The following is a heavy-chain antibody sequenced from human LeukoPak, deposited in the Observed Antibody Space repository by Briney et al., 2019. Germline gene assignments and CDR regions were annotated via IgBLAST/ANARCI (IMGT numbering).Heavy chain of an antibody. V-gene: IGHV3-21*01. CDR1: VFTFSSYS. CDR3: ARDQGYTTPGDFDY. J-gene: IGHJ4*02. Sequence: GGSLRLSCAASVFTFSSYSMNWVRQAPGKGLEGVSCITSSSSYIYYADSVKGRFTISRDNAKNSLYLQMNSLRADDTAVYYCARDQGYTTPGDFDYWGQGTLVTVSS. CDR2: ITSSSSYI. D-gene: IGHD5-24*01.